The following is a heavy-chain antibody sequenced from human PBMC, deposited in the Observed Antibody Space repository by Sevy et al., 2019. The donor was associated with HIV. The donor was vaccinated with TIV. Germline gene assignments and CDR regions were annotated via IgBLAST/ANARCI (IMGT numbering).Heavy chain of an antibody. CDR3: ARAGITGMRDNWFDP. D-gene: IGHD1-20*01. V-gene: IGHV1-2*02. CDR2: LNPNRGGT. CDR1: GYTFTGYY. J-gene: IGHJ5*02. Sequence: ASVKVSCKASGYTFTGYYMHWVRQAPGQGLESMGWLNPNRGGTNYAQKFQGRVTMTRDTSISTAYMELSRLRSDDTAVYYCARAGITGMRDNWFDPWGQRTLVTVSS.